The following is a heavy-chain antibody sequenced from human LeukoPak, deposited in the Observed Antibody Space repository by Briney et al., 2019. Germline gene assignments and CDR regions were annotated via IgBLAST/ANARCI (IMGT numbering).Heavy chain of an antibody. CDR1: GGSISSGGYF. CDR2: IYHSGSA. Sequence: SQTLSLTCTVSGGSISSGGYFWSWIRQHPGKGLELIGYIYHSGSAYYNPSLKSRVSMSVDTSNNQFSLNLSSVTAADTAVYFCARVLYSSLSEDWFDPWGQGTLVTVSS. CDR3: ARVLYSSLSEDWFDP. V-gene: IGHV4-31*03. D-gene: IGHD6-19*01. J-gene: IGHJ5*02.